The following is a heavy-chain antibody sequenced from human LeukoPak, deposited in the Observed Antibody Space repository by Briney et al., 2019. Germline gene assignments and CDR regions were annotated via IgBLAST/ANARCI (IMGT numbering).Heavy chain of an antibody. Sequence: PSETLSLTCTVSGGSISTYYWSWFRQPPGKGLEWMGYIDYSGNTYYNPALKSRVTMSVDTSRNQFSLNLNSLTAADTAVYYCVRTRGGGVTMRPLFDYWGQGTLVTVSS. CDR1: GGSISTYY. CDR3: VRTRGGGVTMRPLFDY. V-gene: IGHV4-59*08. J-gene: IGHJ4*02. D-gene: IGHD4/OR15-4a*01. CDR2: IDYSGNT.